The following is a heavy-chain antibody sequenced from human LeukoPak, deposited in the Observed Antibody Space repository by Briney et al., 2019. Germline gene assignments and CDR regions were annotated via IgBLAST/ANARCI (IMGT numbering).Heavy chain of an antibody. J-gene: IGHJ6*02. CDR2: ISGSGDNT. D-gene: IGHD3-3*01. CDR3: ARDPHYDFWSGPYGLDV. Sequence: PGGSLRLSCAASGFTFSSYAMSWVRQAPGKGLEWVSGISGSGDNTYYADSVKGRFTISRDNSKNTLYLQMNSLRAEDTAVYYCARDPHYDFWSGPYGLDVWGQGTTVTVSS. CDR1: GFTFSSYA. V-gene: IGHV3-23*01.